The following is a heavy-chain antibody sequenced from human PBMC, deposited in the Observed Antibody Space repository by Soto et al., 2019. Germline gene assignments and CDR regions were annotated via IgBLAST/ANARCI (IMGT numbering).Heavy chain of an antibody. V-gene: IGHV4-34*01. D-gene: IGHD3-10*01. CDR2: INHSGST. J-gene: IGHJ4*02. CDR3: ARGTNGSGIPPRNFDY. CDR1: GGSFSGYY. Sequence: PSETLSLTCAVYGGSFSGYYWSWIRQPPGKGLEWIGEINHSGSTNYNPSLKSRVTISVDTSKNQFSLKLSSVTAADTAVYYCARGTNGSGIPPRNFDYWGQGTLVTVSS.